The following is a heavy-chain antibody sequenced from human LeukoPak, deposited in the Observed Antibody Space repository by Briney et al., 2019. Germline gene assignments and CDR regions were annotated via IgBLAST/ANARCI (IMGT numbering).Heavy chain of an antibody. CDR2: INHSGST. V-gene: IGHV4-34*01. D-gene: IGHD2-2*01. CDR1: GGSFSGYY. Sequence: SETLSLTCAVYGGSFSGYYWSWIRQPPGKGLEWIGEINHSGSTNYNPSLKSRVTISVDTSKNQFSLKLSSVTAADTAVYYCARHGLSVVPAASGAFDIWGQGTMVTVSS. CDR3: ARHGLSVVPAASGAFDI. J-gene: IGHJ3*02.